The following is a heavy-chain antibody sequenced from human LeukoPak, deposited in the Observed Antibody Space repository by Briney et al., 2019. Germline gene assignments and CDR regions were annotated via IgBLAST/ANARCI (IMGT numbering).Heavy chain of an antibody. CDR1: GGSISSSSYY. V-gene: IGHV4-39*01. J-gene: IGHJ4*02. D-gene: IGHD2-15*01. Sequence: SETMSLTGTVSGGSISSSSYYWGWIRQPPGKGLEWIGSIYYSGSTYYNPSLKSRVTISVDTSKNQFCLKLSSVTAADTTVYYCARHYPQMFALADTEPLDYFDYWGQGTLVTVSS. CDR2: IYYSGST. CDR3: ARHYPQMFALADTEPLDYFDY.